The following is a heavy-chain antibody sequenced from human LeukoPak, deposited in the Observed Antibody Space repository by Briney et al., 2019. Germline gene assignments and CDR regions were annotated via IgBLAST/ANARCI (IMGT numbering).Heavy chain of an antibody. V-gene: IGHV3-23*01. CDR1: GFTFSSYA. CDR2: ISGSGGST. J-gene: IGHJ4*02. CDR3: AKAPLGYCSGIICYEFDY. D-gene: IGHD2-15*01. Sequence: GGSLRLSCAASGFTFSSYAMSWVRQAPGKGLEWVSAISGSGGSTYSADSVKGRFTISRDNSKNTLYLQMNSLRVEDTAVYYCAKAPLGYCSGIICYEFDYWGQGTLVTVSS.